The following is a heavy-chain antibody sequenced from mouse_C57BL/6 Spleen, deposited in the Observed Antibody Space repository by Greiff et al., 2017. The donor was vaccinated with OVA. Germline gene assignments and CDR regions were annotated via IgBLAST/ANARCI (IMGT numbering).Heavy chain of an antibody. J-gene: IGHJ1*03. CDR2: IWSGGST. CDR3: ARNGGNPYWYFDV. CDR1: GFSLTSYG. V-gene: IGHV2-2*01. Sequence: VQLQQSGPGLVQPSQSLSITCTVSGFSLTSYGVHWVRQSPGKGLEWLGVIWSGGSTDYNAAFISRLSISKDNSKSQVFFKMNSLQADDTAIYYCARNGGNPYWYFDVWGTGTTVTVSS.